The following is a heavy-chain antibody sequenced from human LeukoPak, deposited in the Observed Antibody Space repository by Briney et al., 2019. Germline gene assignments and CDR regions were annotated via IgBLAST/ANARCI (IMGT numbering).Heavy chain of an antibody. D-gene: IGHD4-17*01. CDR2: IYYSGST. J-gene: IGHJ4*02. Sequence: SETLSLTCTVSGGSISSYYWSWIRQPPGKGLEWIGYIYYSGSTNYNPSLKSRVTISVDTSKNQFSLKLSSVTAADTAVYYCARGGPITGEDYWGQGTLVTVSS. CDR3: ARGGPITGEDY. CDR1: GGSISSYY. V-gene: IGHV4-59*12.